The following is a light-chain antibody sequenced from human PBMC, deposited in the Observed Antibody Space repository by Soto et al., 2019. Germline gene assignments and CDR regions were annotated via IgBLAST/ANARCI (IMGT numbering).Light chain of an antibody. V-gene: IGLV2-14*01. CDR1: NSDVGGHNY. Sequence: QSVLTQPASVSGSPGQSITISCTGTNSDVGGHNYVSWYQQHPGKAPKNMIYEVNNGPSGVSDRFSGSKSGNTASLTISGLQAEDEAYYYCSSFTNSGTVVFGGGTKVTVL. J-gene: IGLJ2*01. CDR3: SSFTNSGTVV. CDR2: EVN.